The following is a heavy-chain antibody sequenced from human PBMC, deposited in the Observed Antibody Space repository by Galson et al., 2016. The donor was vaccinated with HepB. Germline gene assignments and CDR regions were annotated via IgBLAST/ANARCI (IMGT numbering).Heavy chain of an antibody. CDR2: IRQDGGEK. Sequence: SLRLYCAASGFSFSSYWMSWSRQVPWKGLEWLAIIRQDGGEKHDVDSVKVRFAISRDNARNSLYLVMNSLRGKDTAAYYCARDFPADHTRSGNYFDFWGQGTLVTVSS. CDR3: ARDFPADHTRSGNYFDF. V-gene: IGHV3-7*01. D-gene: IGHD1-14*01. J-gene: IGHJ4*02. CDR1: GFSFSSYW.